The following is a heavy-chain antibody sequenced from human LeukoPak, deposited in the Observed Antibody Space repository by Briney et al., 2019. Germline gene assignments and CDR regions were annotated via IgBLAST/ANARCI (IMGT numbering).Heavy chain of an antibody. Sequence: GGSLRLPCAASGFTFSSYWMSWVRQAPGKGLEWVANIKQDGSEKYYVDSVKGRFTISRDNAKNSLYLQMNSLRAEDTAVYYCARSQGRIAAAYYYYYYMDVWGKGTTVTVSS. J-gene: IGHJ6*03. D-gene: IGHD6-13*01. V-gene: IGHV3-7*01. CDR2: IKQDGSEK. CDR3: ARSQGRIAAAYYYYYYMDV. CDR1: GFTFSSYW.